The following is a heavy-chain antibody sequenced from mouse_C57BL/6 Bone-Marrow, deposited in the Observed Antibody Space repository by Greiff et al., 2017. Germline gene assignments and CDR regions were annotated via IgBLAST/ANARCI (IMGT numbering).Heavy chain of an antibody. J-gene: IGHJ1*03. Sequence: VQLQQPGAELVKPGASVKMSCKASGYTFTSYWITWVKQRPGQGLEWIGDIDPGSGSTNYNEKFKSKATRTVDTSSSTAYMQLSSLTSEDSAVYYCARPYYSNYWYFDVWGTGTTVTVSS. CDR2: IDPGSGST. V-gene: IGHV1-55*01. CDR3: ARPYYSNYWYFDV. D-gene: IGHD2-5*01. CDR1: GYTFTSYW.